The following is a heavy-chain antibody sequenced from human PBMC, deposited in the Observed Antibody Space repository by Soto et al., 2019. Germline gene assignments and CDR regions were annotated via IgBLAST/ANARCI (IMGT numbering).Heavy chain of an antibody. D-gene: IGHD1-1*01. CDR3: TNEELGRDH. Sequence: EVQLVESGGGPIQPGGSLRLSCAASGFTVSSNYMSWVRQAPGKGLEWVAIIYANDNRYYADSVKGRFTISRDNSRNTLYLQMNSLRDEDTAMYYCTNEELGRDHWGQGTLVTVSS. CDR2: IYANDNR. CDR1: GFTVSSNY. J-gene: IGHJ5*02. V-gene: IGHV3-53*01.